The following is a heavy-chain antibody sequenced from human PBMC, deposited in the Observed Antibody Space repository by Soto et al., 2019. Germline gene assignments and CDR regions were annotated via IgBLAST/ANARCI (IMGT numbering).Heavy chain of an antibody. CDR1: GFTFSSYA. J-gene: IGHJ4*02. Sequence: PGGSLRLSCAASGFTFSSYAMSWVRQAPGKGLEWVSAISGSGGSTYYADSVKGRFTISRDNSKNTPYLQMNSLRAEDTAVYYCAKDSSNRVPSFEDYWGQGTLVTVSS. V-gene: IGHV3-23*01. CDR3: AKDSSNRVPSFEDY. CDR2: ISGSGGST. D-gene: IGHD2-15*01.